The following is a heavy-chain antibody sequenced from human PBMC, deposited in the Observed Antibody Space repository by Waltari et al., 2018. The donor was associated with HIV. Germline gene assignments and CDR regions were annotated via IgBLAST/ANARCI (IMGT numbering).Heavy chain of an antibody. D-gene: IGHD2-2*01. CDR1: GGSFSGYY. V-gene: IGHV4-34*01. CDR3: ARDPRAMPGY. Sequence: QVQLQQWGAGLLKPSETLSLTCAVYGGSFSGYYWSWIRQPPGKGLEWLGEINHSGSTFHNPSLKSRVTMSVDTSKNQFSRKLSSVTAADTAVYYCARDPRAMPGYWGQGTLVTVSS. J-gene: IGHJ4*02. CDR2: INHSGST.